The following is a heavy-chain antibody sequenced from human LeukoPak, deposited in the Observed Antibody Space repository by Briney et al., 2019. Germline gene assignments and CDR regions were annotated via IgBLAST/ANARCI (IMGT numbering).Heavy chain of an antibody. CDR2: INHGGST. D-gene: IGHD5-12*01. Sequence: SETLSLTCAVYGGSFSGYYWSWIRQPPGKGLEWIGEINHGGSTNYNPSLKSRVTISVDTSKNQFSLKLSSVTAADTAVYYCARGGYNSRRDNWFDPWGQGTLVTVSS. V-gene: IGHV4-34*01. J-gene: IGHJ5*02. CDR3: ARGGYNSRRDNWFDP. CDR1: GGSFSGYY.